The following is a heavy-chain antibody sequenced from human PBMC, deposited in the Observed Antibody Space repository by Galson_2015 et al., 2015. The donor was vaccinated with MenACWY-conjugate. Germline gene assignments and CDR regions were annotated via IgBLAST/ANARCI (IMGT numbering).Heavy chain of an antibody. Sequence: SETLSLTCTVSASSISSGFYWGWIRQPPGKGLEWIGTINHSGSTYYNPSLKSRVTISVDTSKNQFSLKLRSVTAADTAVYYCVRDRAGGATDYWGLGTLVTVSS. CDR3: VRDRAGGATDY. J-gene: IGHJ4*02. CDR2: INHSGST. V-gene: IGHV4-38-2*02. CDR1: ASSISSGFY. D-gene: IGHD1-26*01.